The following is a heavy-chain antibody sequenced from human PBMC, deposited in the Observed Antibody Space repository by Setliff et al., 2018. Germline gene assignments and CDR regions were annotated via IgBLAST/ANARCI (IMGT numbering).Heavy chain of an antibody. CDR2: IGVYSGNT. CDR3: SRLVRYCTTTTCQTLSGGEH. J-gene: IGHJ1*01. V-gene: IGHV1-18*01. Sequence: ASVKVSCKASGYTFTESIVSWVRQAPGQGLEWLGWIGVYSGNTYTAHKFQDRLTMTTDTTTDTAFLDLRSLRSDDTAIYYCSRLVRYCTTTTCQTLSGGEHWGPGTLVTAPQ. CDR1: GYTFTESI. D-gene: IGHD2-8*01.